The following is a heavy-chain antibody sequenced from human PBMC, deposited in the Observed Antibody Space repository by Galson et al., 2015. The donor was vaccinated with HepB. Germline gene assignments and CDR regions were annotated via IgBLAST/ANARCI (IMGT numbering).Heavy chain of an antibody. V-gene: IGHV3-23*01. CDR2: ISGSGGST. CDR1: GFTFSTFA. Sequence: SLRLSCAASGFTFSTFAMGWVRQAPGKGLQWVSAISGSGGSTYYADSVKGRFTISRDNSKNTLYLQMNSLRAEDTAVYYCAKARRQWLAPYYFDYWGQGTLVTVSS. D-gene: IGHD6-19*01. J-gene: IGHJ4*02. CDR3: AKARRQWLAPYYFDY.